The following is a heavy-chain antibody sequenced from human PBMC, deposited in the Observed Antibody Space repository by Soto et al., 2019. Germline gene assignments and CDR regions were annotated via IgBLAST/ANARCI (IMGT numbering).Heavy chain of an antibody. J-gene: IGHJ5*02. CDR1: AFTFSNYS. V-gene: IGHV3-21*01. CDR2: ITTSSSYI. D-gene: IGHD3-22*01. CDR3: ARDVTSSDYYYLGPGGFDP. Sequence: EVQLVESGGGLVKPGGSLRLSCAASAFTFSNYSMNWVRQAPGKGLEWVSSITTSSSYIYYADSVKGRFTISRDNAKNSLYLQMNSLRAEDTAVNYCARDVTSSDYYYLGPGGFDPWGQGTLVTVSS.